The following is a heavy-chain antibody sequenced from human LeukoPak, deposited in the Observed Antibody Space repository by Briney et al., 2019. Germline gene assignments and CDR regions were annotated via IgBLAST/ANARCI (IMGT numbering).Heavy chain of an antibody. CDR1: GYTFSSYG. CDR3: AKGDSGWSGLDY. J-gene: IGHJ4*02. D-gene: IGHD6-19*01. CDR2: IRYDGNNK. Sequence: GGSLRLSCAVSGYTFSSYGMHWVRQAPGKGLEWVAFIRYDGNNKYYADSVKGRFTISRDNSKNTLYLQMNSLRAEDTSVYYCAKGDSGWSGLDYWGQGTLVTVSS. V-gene: IGHV3-30*02.